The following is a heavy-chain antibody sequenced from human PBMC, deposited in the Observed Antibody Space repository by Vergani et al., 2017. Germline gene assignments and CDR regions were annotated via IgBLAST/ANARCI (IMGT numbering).Heavy chain of an antibody. CDR2: MSSGDSI. V-gene: IGHV3-11*04. CDR1: GFTFSDHY. J-gene: IGHJ6*02. Sequence: QVQLVESGGGLVKPGGSLRLSCAASGFTFSDHYMSWVRQAPGKGLEWISYMSSGDSIYYADSVKGRFTVSRDNTKNTLCLQMNSLRAEDTAVYYCARETDTGSSVSYNYYAMDVWGQGTTVSVSS. D-gene: IGHD3-9*01. CDR3: ARETDTGSSVSYNYYAMDV.